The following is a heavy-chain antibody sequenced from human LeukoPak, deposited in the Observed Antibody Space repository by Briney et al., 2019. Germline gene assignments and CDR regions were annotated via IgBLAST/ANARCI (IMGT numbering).Heavy chain of an antibody. Sequence: GGSLRLSCATSGFTFVSYAMTWVRQAPGKGLEWVSAINGGGDTTYYADSVKGRFTVSRDRSTNALFLQMSSLRAEDSGMYYCAKALDTYGYMRFDYWGQGTLVTVSS. J-gene: IGHJ4*02. CDR2: INGGGDTT. V-gene: IGHV3-23*01. CDR1: GFTFVSYA. D-gene: IGHD5-24*01. CDR3: AKALDTYGYMRFDY.